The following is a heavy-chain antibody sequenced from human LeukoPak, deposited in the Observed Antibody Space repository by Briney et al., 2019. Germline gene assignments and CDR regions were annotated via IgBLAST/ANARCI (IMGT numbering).Heavy chain of an antibody. CDR1: GGSISSGGYY. CDR2: IYYSGST. Sequence: PSETLSLTCTVSGGSISSGGYYWSWIRQPPGKGLEWIGYIYYSGSTNYNPSLKSRVTISVDTSKNQFSLKLSSVTAADTAVYYCARIPGSGYLNPSYFDYWGQGTLVTVSS. V-gene: IGHV4-61*08. CDR3: ARIPGSGYLNPSYFDY. J-gene: IGHJ4*02. D-gene: IGHD3-22*01.